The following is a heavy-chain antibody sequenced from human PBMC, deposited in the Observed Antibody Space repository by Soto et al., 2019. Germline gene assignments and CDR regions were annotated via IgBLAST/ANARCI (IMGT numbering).Heavy chain of an antibody. CDR3: ARAGYYYGSGSYYNLPISH. D-gene: IGHD3-10*01. J-gene: IGHJ4*02. CDR2: ISYDGSNK. Sequence: GGSLRLSCAASGFTFSSYAMHWVRQAPGKGLEWVAVISYDGSNKYYADSVKGRFTISRDNSKNTLYLQMNSLRAEDTAVYYCARAGYYYGSGSYYNLPISHWGQGTLVTVSS. CDR1: GFTFSSYA. V-gene: IGHV3-30-3*01.